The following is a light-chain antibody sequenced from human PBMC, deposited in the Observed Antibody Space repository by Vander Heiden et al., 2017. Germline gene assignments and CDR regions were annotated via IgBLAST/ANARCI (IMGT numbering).Light chain of an antibody. V-gene: IGKV3-11*01. J-gene: IGKJ2*03. CDR3: QQRSNWPPKYS. CDR2: DAS. Sequence: ETVLTQSPATLSLSPGERATLSCRASQSVDGYLAWYQQQPGQAPRLLIYDASERATGVPARFSGTGSETDFTLTISSLEPEDFAVYYCQQRSNWPPKYSFGQGTKVQLK. CDR1: QSVDGY.